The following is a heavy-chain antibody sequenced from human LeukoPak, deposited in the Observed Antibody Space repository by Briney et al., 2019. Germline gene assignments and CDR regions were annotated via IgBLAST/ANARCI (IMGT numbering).Heavy chain of an antibody. CDR3: ARDSRYSDNSGHYYSRYYTDV. V-gene: IGHV4-59*02. CDR1: GGSVSYYY. J-gene: IGHJ6*03. Sequence: SETLSLTCTVSGGSVSYYYWSWIRQPPGKGLEWIGYIYNSGTTRFNPSLMSRVTISVDTSKNQFSLKLNSVTAADTAVYYCARDSRYSDNSGHYYSRYYTDVWGKGTTVTVSS. D-gene: IGHD3-22*01. CDR2: IYNSGTT.